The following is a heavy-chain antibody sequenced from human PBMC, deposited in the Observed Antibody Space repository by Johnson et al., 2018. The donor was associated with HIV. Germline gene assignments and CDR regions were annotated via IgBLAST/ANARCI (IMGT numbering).Heavy chain of an antibody. CDR2: LSWNSGSI. CDR1: GFTFDDYA. Sequence: VQLVESGGGLVQPGRSLRLSCAASGFTFDDYAMHWVRQAPGKGLEWVSGLSWNSGSIGYADSVKGRFTISRDNAKNSLYLQMNSLRAEDTAVYYCAREAGAFDIWGQGTTVTVSP. V-gene: IGHV3-9*01. CDR3: AREAGAFDI. J-gene: IGHJ3*02.